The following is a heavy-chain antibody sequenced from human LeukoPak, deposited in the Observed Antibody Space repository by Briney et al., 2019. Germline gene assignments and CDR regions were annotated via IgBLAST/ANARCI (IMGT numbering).Heavy chain of an antibody. CDR1: GSPFNNAW. V-gene: IGHV3-15*01. CDR2: IKSKTDGETT. CDR3: TTPRREYKYGYLYYGMDV. D-gene: IGHD5-18*01. J-gene: IGHJ6*02. Sequence: GGAIGSSCAAAGSPFNNAWMPGGRQAAGKGQEWVGRIKSKTDGETTDNASPVKGRFIILRDDSKSTLYLQINSLKTEDTAVYYCTTPRREYKYGYLYYGMDVWGQGTTVTVSS.